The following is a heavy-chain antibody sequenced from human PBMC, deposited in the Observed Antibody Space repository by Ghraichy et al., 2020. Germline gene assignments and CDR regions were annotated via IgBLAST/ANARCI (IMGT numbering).Heavy chain of an antibody. V-gene: IGHV3-23*01. CDR3: AKDRLRWLQLLDY. Sequence: GGSLRLSCAASGFTFSSYAMSWVRQAPGKGLEWVSAISGSGGSTYYADPVKGRFTISRDNSKNTLYLQMNSLRAEDTAVYYCAKDRLRWLQLLDYWGQGTLVTVSS. J-gene: IGHJ4*02. CDR1: GFTFSSYA. CDR2: ISGSGGST. D-gene: IGHD5-24*01.